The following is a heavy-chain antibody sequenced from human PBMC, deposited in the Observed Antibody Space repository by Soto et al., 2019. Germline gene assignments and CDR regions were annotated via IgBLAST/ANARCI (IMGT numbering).Heavy chain of an antibody. CDR2: INTDGGST. J-gene: IGHJ4*02. Sequence: EVQLVESGGGLVQPGGSLRLSCAASGFTFSAHWMHWVRQAPGKGLVWVSHINTDGGSTNYVDSVKGRFTISRDNAKNTLYLQMNSLRAEDTAVYYCARVGYPASLDYWGQGTLVTVSS. D-gene: IGHD5-12*01. CDR1: GFTFSAHW. V-gene: IGHV3-74*01. CDR3: ARVGYPASLDY.